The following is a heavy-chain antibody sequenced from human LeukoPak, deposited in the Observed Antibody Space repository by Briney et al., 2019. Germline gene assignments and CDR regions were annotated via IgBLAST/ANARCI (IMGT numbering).Heavy chain of an antibody. D-gene: IGHD1-1*01. CDR1: GFTFSRYG. V-gene: IGHV3-30*18. Sequence: PGGSLRLSCAGPGFTFSRYGMHWVRQAPGKGLEWVALISYDGGNQYYLDSVKGRFTISRDNSKNTLYLQMNSLTVEDTAVYYCAKDRNEVSASWPSGWGQGTLVTVSS. CDR3: AKDRNEVSASWPSG. CDR2: ISYDGGNQ. J-gene: IGHJ4*02.